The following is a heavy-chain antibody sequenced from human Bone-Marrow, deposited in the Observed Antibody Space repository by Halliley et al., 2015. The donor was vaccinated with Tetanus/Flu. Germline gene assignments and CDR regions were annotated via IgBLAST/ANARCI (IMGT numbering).Heavy chain of an antibody. Sequence: PGKGLGWVSSISGSGDSTYYADSVKGRFTIPRDKSKKTLYLQMNTLRVEDPAVYYCAGGISGYWGQGTLVTVSS. CDR2: ISGSGDST. J-gene: IGHJ4*02. CDR3: AGGISGY. V-gene: IGHV3-23*01. D-gene: IGHD3-10*01.